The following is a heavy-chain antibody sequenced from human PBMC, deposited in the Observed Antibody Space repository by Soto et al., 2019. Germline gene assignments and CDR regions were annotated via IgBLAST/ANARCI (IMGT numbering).Heavy chain of an antibody. CDR2: IYYSGST. CDR3: ASYDVLAAYYY. J-gene: IGHJ4*02. V-gene: IGHV4-61*01. D-gene: IGHD3-9*01. Sequence: QVQLQESGPGLVKPSETLSLTCTVSGGSVSSGSYYWSWIRQPPGKGLEWIGYIYYSGSTNYIPSLKSRVTISVDTSKNQFSLKLSSVTAADTAVYYCASYDVLAAYYYWGQGTLVTVSS. CDR1: GGSVSSGSYY.